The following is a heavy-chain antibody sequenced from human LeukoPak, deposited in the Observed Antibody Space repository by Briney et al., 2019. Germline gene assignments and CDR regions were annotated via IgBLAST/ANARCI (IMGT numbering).Heavy chain of an antibody. V-gene: IGHV3-33*01. Sequence: GGSLRLSCVASGFTFSSYGMHWVRQAPGKGLEWVAVIWYGGSNKYYADSVKGRFTISRDDSKNTLYLQMNSLRAEDAAVYYCARGHGSSTSLATFDPWGQGTLVTVSS. CDR3: ARGHGSSTSLATFDP. D-gene: IGHD2-2*01. J-gene: IGHJ5*02. CDR1: GFTFSSYG. CDR2: IWYGGSNK.